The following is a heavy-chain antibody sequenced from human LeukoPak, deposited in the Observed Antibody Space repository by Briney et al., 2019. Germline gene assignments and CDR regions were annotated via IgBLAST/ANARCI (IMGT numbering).Heavy chain of an antibody. CDR2: IKQVGSET. D-gene: IGHD4-17*01. J-gene: IGHJ3*02. Sequence: GGSLRLSCAASGFTFSSYAMSWVRQAPGKGLEWVANIKQVGSETYYVDSVKGRFTISRDNAKSSLYLQMNSLRDDDTAVYYCARTYGEVAFDMWGQGTMVTVSS. V-gene: IGHV3-7*01. CDR3: ARTYGEVAFDM. CDR1: GFTFSSYA.